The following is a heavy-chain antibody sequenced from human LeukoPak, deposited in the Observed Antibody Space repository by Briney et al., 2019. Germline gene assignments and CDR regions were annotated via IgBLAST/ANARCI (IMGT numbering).Heavy chain of an antibody. D-gene: IGHD2-2*01. Sequence: GRSLRLSCTASGFTFSNYGMHWVRQAPGKGLEWVAVISYDGSNEYYVDSVKGRFTISRDNSKNTLYLQMNSLRAEDTAVYYCAKGLGYCSSLSCSFYFDYWGQGTLVTVSS. CDR2: ISYDGSNE. CDR1: GFTFSNYG. V-gene: IGHV3-30*18. J-gene: IGHJ4*02. CDR3: AKGLGYCSSLSCSFYFDY.